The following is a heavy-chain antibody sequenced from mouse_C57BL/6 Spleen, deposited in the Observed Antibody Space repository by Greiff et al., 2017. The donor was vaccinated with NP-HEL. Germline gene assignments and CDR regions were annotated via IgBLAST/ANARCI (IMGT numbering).Heavy chain of an antibody. D-gene: IGHD2-4*01. V-gene: IGHV1-15*01. CDR3: TKGGHDYDGDY. CDR1: GYTFTDYE. Sequence: QVQLKESGAELVRPGASVTLSCKASGYTFTDYEMHWVKQTPVHGLEWIGAIDPETGGTAYNQKFKGKAILTADKSSSTAYMELRSLTSEDSAVYYSTKGGHDYDGDYWGQGTTLTVSS. J-gene: IGHJ2*01. CDR2: IDPETGGT.